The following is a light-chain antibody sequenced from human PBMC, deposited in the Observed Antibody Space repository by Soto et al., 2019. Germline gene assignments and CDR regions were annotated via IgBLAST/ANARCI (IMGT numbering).Light chain of an antibody. J-gene: IGLJ1*01. CDR3: SSYTSSSIDYV. CDR2: EVS. Sequence: QSALTQPASVSGSPGQSITISCTGTSSDVGGYNYVSWYQQHPGKAPKLMVYEVSNRPSGVSNRFSGSKSGNTASLTISGLQDEDDADYSCSSYTSSSIDYVFGTGTKLTVL. V-gene: IGLV2-14*01. CDR1: SSDVGGYNY.